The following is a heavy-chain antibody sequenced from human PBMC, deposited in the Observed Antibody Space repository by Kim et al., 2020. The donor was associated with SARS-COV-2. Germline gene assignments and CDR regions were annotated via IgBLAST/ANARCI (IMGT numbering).Heavy chain of an antibody. D-gene: IGHD3-16*01. CDR3: AGALGGYYFDY. Sequence: SETLSLTCSVSGASISTYYWSWIRQPAGKGLELIGRIYTTESPNYNPSLKSRVTMSLDTSKNQFSLKLNSVTAADTAVYYCAGALGGYYFDYSCQGTLVT. CDR2: IYTTESP. CDR1: GASISTYY. J-gene: IGHJ4*02. V-gene: IGHV4-4*07.